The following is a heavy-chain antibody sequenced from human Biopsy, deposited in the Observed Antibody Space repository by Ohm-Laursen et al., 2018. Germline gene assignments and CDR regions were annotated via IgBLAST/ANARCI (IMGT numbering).Heavy chain of an antibody. V-gene: IGHV3-7*04. D-gene: IGHD3-22*01. CDR2: IQKDGNGK. CDR1: GFTFSDYY. J-gene: IGHJ4*02. CDR3: ARGSHYYDGSGFYSFDN. Sequence: SLRLSCAASGFTFSDYYMSWIRQAPGKGLEWVANIQKDGNGKYYVDSVKGRFTISRDNDKNSLSLQMTNLRAEDTAVYYCARGSHYYDGSGFYSFDNWGPGTVVTVSS.